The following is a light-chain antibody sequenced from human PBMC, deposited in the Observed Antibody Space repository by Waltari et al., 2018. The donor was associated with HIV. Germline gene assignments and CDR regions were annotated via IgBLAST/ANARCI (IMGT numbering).Light chain of an antibody. J-gene: IGKJ2*01. CDR3: QEYNSWPPRYT. CDR1: QTIGIN. Sequence: EIVMTQPPANLPVSPGERGYVYCRASQTIGINLAWYQQKPGQGPRLLIHGASTRASGIPGRFNGTGSGTEFTLTINSLQSEDFAFYYCQEYNSWPPRYTFGQGTKVEMK. CDR2: GAS. V-gene: IGKV3-15*01.